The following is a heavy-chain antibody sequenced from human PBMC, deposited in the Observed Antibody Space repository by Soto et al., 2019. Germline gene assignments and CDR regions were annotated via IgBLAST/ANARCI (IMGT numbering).Heavy chain of an antibody. D-gene: IGHD4-17*01. J-gene: IGHJ3*02. Sequence: GGSLRLSCAASGFTVSSNYMNWVRQGPGKGLEWVSVIYSGGSTDYADSVKGRFTISRDNSKNTLYLQMNSLRAEDTAVYFCAREMAVTRGAFDIWGQGTMVTVSS. V-gene: IGHV3-66*01. CDR3: AREMAVTRGAFDI. CDR1: GFTVSSNY. CDR2: IYSGGST.